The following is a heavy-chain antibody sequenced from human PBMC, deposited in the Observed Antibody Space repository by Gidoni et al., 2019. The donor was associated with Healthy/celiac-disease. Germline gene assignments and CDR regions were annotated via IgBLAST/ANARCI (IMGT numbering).Heavy chain of an antibody. CDR3: ARASRRIAAAGTFDY. Sequence: EVQLVESGGGLIQPGGSLRLSCAASGFTVSSNYMSWVRQAPGKGLEWVSVIYSGGSTYYADSVKGRFTISRDNSKNTLYLQMNSLRAEDTAVYYCARASRRIAAAGTFDYWGQGTLVTVSS. J-gene: IGHJ4*02. D-gene: IGHD6-13*01. V-gene: IGHV3-53*01. CDR2: IYSGGST. CDR1: GFTVSSNY.